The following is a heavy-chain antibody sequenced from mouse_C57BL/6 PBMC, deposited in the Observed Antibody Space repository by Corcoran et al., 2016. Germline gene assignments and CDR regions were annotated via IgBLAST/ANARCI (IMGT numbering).Heavy chain of an antibody. V-gene: IGHV1-66*01. CDR3: ERGRSNYGYAMDY. Sequence: QVQLQQSGPELVKPGASVKISCKASGYSFTSYYIHWVKQRPGQGLEWIGWIYPGSGNTKYNEKFKGKATLTADTSSSTAYMQLSSLTSEDSAVYYCERGRSNYGYAMDYWGQGTSVTVSS. CDR1: GYSFTSYY. J-gene: IGHJ4*01. CDR2: IYPGSGNT. D-gene: IGHD2-5*01.